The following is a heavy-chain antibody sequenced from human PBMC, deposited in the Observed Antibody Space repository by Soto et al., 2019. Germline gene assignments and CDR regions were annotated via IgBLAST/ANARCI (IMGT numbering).Heavy chain of an antibody. Sequence: GGSLRLSCAASGFTFSNYAMHWVRQAPGKGLEYVSAITSNGGSTYYANSVKGRFTISRDNSKNTLYLQMGSLRAEDMAVYYCARGAGGHYDYWGQGTLVTVSS. V-gene: IGHV3-64*01. CDR2: ITSNGGST. CDR1: GFTFSNYA. D-gene: IGHD2-21*02. CDR3: ARGAGGHYDY. J-gene: IGHJ4*02.